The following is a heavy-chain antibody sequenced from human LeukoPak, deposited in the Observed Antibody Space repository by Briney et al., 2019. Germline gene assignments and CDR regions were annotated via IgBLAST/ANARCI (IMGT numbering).Heavy chain of an antibody. CDR3: AREWEAYFISVDY. CDR2: INAGNGNT. V-gene: IGHV1-3*01. J-gene: IGHJ4*02. D-gene: IGHD2-21*01. Sequence: ASVKVSCKASGYTFTSYAMHWVRQAPGQRLEWMGWINAGNGNTKYSQKFQGRVTITRDTSASTAYMELSRLRSDDTAVYYCAREWEAYFISVDYWGQGTLVTVSS. CDR1: GYTFTSYA.